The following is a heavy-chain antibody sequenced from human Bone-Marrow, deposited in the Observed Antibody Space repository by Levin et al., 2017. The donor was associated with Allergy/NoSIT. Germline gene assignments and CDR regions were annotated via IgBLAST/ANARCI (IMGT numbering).Heavy chain of an antibody. CDR3: AKDTSVGATLGDYFDY. V-gene: IGHV3-23*01. J-gene: IGHJ4*02. D-gene: IGHD1-26*01. CDR2: ISGSGGST. CDR1: GFTFSSYA. Sequence: PGGSLRLSCAASGFTFSSYAMSWVRQAPGKGLEWVSAISGSGGSTYYADSVKGRFTISRDNSKNTLYLQMNSLRAEDTAVYYCAKDTSVGATLGDYFDYWGQGTLVTVSS.